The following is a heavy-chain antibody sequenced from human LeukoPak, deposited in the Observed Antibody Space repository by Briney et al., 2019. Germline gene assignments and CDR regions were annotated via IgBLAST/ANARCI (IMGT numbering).Heavy chain of an antibody. V-gene: IGHV4-61*01. CDR2: IYYSGSS. J-gene: IGHJ6*02. D-gene: IGHD3-10*01. CDR1: GVSVTSGSNY. CDR3: ARDISPFTSAPRHYYGSGRVRGMDV. Sequence: SETLSLTCTVSGVSVTSGSNYWNWIRQPPGKGLELIGYIYYSGSSSYNPSLKGRVTMSIDTSKNQFFLKMASVTAADTAVYYCARDISPFTSAPRHYYGSGRVRGMDVWGQGTSVTVSS.